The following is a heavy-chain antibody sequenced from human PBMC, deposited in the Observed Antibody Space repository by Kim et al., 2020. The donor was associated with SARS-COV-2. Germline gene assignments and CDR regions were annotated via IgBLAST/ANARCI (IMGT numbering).Heavy chain of an antibody. Sequence: GGSLRLSCAASGFTFSDYYMSWIRQAPGKGLEWVSYISSSSSYTNYADSVKGRFTISRDNAKNSLYLQMNSLRAEDTAVYYCARWEVAATLYYYGMDVWGQGTTVTVSS. J-gene: IGHJ6*02. V-gene: IGHV3-11*06. CDR1: GFTFSDYY. CDR3: ARWEVAATLYYYGMDV. D-gene: IGHD2-15*01. CDR2: ISSSSSYT.